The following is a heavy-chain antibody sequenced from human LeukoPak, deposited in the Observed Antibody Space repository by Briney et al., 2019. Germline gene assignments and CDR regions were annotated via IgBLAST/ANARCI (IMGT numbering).Heavy chain of an antibody. D-gene: IGHD1/OR15-1a*01. J-gene: IGHJ4*02. V-gene: IGHV3-48*01. CDR3: AKGQYASGWNSGNY. CDR1: GFTFSSYS. CDR2: ISSSSSTI. Sequence: GGSLRLSCAASGFTFSSYSMNWVRQAPGKGLEWVSYISSSSSTIYYADSVKGRFTISRDNAKNSLYLQVNSLRAEDTAVYYCAKGQYASGWNSGNYWGQGTLVTVSS.